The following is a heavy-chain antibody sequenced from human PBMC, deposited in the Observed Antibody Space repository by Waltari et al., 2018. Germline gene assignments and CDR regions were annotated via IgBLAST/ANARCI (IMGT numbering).Heavy chain of an antibody. CDR3: ARDQWFGFDI. CDR2: IKSKTDGGTT. V-gene: IGHV3-15*01. J-gene: IGHJ3*02. D-gene: IGHD3-22*01. CDR1: GFTFGNAW. Sequence: EVQLVESGGGLVKPGGSLRLSCADSGFTFGNAWLSWVSQAPGKGVEWVVRIKSKTDGGTTDYAAPVKGRFTISRDDSKNTLYLQMNSLRPEDTAVYYCARDQWFGFDIWGQGTMVTVSS.